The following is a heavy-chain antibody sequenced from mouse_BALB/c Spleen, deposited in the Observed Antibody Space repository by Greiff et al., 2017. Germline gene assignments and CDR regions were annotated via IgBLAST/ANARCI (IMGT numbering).Heavy chain of an antibody. D-gene: IGHD1-1*01. CDR2: INSNGGST. CDR3: AREDYYYFDY. Sequence: DVQLVESGGGLVQPGGSLKLSCAASGFTFSSYGMSWVRQTPDKRLELVATINSNGGSTYYPDSVKGRFTISRDNAKNTLYLQMSSLKSEDTAMYYCAREDYYYFDYWGQGTTLTVSS. CDR1: GFTFSSYG. V-gene: IGHV5-6-3*01. J-gene: IGHJ2*01.